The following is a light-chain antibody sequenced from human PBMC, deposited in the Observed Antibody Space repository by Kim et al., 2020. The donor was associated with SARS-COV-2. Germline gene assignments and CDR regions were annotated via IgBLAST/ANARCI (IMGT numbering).Light chain of an antibody. Sequence: SSELTQDPAVSVALGQTVRITCQGDSLRSYYASWYQQKPGQAPVLVIYGKNNRPSGIPDRFSGSSSGNTASLTITGAQAEDEADYYCNSRDSSGNVVFGGGTQLT. CDR3: NSRDSSGNVV. V-gene: IGLV3-19*01. CDR1: SLRSYY. CDR2: GKN. J-gene: IGLJ2*01.